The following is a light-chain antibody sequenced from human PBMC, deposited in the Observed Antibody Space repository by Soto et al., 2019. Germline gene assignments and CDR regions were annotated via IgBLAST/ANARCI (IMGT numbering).Light chain of an antibody. V-gene: IGLV2-8*01. J-gene: IGLJ1*01. CDR3: SSYAGSLYV. CDR1: SSDVGDYNY. Sequence: QSALTQPPSASGSPGQSVTISCTGTSSDVGDYNYVSWYQQHPGKAPKLMIYEVSKRPSGVPDRFSGSKSGNTASLTVSGVLAEDEADYYCSSYAGSLYVFGTGTKLTVL. CDR2: EVS.